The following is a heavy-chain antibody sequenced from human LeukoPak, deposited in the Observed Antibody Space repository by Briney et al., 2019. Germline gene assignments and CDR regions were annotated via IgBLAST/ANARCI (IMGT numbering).Heavy chain of an antibody. CDR2: ISGSGGST. D-gene: IGHD3-9*01. J-gene: IGHJ3*02. V-gene: IGHV3-23*01. CDR3: AKGLRYFDWLLSPDDAFDI. Sequence: GGSLRLSCAASGFTFSSYAMSWVRQAPGKGLEWVSAISGSGGSTYYADSVKGRFTISRDNSKNTLYLQMNSLRAEDTAVYYCAKGLRYFDWLLSPDDAFDIWGQGTMVTVSS. CDR1: GFTFSSYA.